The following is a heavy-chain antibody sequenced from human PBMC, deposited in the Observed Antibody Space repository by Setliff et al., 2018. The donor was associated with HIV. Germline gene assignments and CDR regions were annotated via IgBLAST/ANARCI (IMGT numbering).Heavy chain of an antibody. CDR3: AVDSRSRPTT. Sequence: GESLKISCAASGFTFSSYWMSWVRQAPGKGLEYVAIIKEDGSEKYYVDSVKGRFTTSRDNSKNSLYLEMNSLRAEDTAVYFCAVDSRSRPTTWGQGTLVTVSS. CDR2: IKEDGSEK. V-gene: IGHV3-7*03. J-gene: IGHJ5*02. CDR1: GFTFSSYW. D-gene: IGHD5-12*01.